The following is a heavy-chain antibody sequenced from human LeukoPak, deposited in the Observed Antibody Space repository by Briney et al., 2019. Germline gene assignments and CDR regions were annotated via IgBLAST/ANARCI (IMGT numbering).Heavy chain of an antibody. D-gene: IGHD5-18*01. CDR1: GFTFSSYE. V-gene: IGHV3-48*03. J-gene: IGHJ4*02. Sequence: GGSLRLSCAASGFTFSSYEMNWVRQAPGKGLEWVSYISSSGSTIYYADSVKGRFTISRDNAKNSLYLQMNSLRAEDTAVYYCARDGIQLWFDYWGQGTLVTVSS. CDR3: ARDGIQLWFDY. CDR2: ISSSGSTI.